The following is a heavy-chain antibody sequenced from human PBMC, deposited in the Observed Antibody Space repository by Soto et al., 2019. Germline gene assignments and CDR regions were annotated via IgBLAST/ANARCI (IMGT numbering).Heavy chain of an antibody. D-gene: IGHD3-10*01. CDR3: AKDGLGFGELPYSDY. CDR1: GFTFSSYA. J-gene: IGHJ4*02. V-gene: IGHV3-23*01. Sequence: EVQLLESGGGLVQPGGSLRLACAASGFTFSSYAMSWVRQAPGKGLEWVSAISGSGGSTYYADSVKGRFTISRDNSKNTLYLQMNSLRAEDTAVYYCAKDGLGFGELPYSDYWGQGTLVTVSS. CDR2: ISGSGGST.